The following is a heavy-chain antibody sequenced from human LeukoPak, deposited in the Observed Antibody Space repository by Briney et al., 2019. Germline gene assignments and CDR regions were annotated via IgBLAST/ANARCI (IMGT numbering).Heavy chain of an antibody. V-gene: IGHV3-48*03. D-gene: IGHD2-2*01. Sequence: GGSLRLYCAASGFTFSSYEMNWVRQAPGKWLEWVSYISSSGSTIYYADPVKGRFTISRDNAKNSLYLQMNSLRAEDTAVYYCARANGGYCSSTSCSLHYYGMDVWGKGTTVTVSS. CDR2: ISSSGSTI. CDR3: ARANGGYCSSTSCSLHYYGMDV. J-gene: IGHJ6*04. CDR1: GFTFSSYE.